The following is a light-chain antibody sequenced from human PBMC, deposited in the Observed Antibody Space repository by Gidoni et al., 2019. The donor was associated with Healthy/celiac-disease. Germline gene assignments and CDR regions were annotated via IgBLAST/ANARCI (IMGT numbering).Light chain of an antibody. J-gene: IGKJ4*01. CDR2: AAS. CDR3: QPSYSTPPVT. CDR1: QSISSY. V-gene: IGKV1-39*01. Sequence: DIQMTQSPSSLSASVGDIVTITCRASQSISSYLNWYQQKPGKAPKLLIYAASSLQSVVPSRFSGSGFGTDFTLTISSLQPEDFATYYCQPSYSTPPVTVGGGTKVEIK.